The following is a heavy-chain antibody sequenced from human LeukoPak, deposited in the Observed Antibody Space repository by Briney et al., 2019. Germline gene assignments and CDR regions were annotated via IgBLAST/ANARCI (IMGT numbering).Heavy chain of an antibody. D-gene: IGHD3-10*01. J-gene: IGHJ4*02. Sequence: PVKVSCKASGGTFSSYAISWVRQAPGQGLEWVGGIIPIFGTANYAQKFQGRVTITADESTSTVYIELSNLRSEDTAVYYCARDSSPTTGPYYFDYWGQGSLVTVSS. CDR3: ARDSSPTTGPYYFDY. V-gene: IGHV1-69*13. CDR1: GGTFSSYA. CDR2: IIPIFGTA.